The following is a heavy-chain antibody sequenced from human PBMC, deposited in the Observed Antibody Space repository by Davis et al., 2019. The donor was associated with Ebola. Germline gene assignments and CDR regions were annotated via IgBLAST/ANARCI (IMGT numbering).Heavy chain of an antibody. CDR1: GFTFSSHT. CDR3: AKGGHGSVYDYYTLDV. J-gene: IGHJ6*02. CDR2: SSYEGRRT. V-gene: IGHV3-23*01. Sequence: GGSLRLSCATSGFTFSSHTMNWVRQAPGKGLEWVSSSSYEGRRTFYADSVKGRFTISRDNSENTLYLQMNTLRAEDTAVYLCAKGGHGSVYDYYTLDVWGQGTTVTVSS. D-gene: IGHD3-3*01.